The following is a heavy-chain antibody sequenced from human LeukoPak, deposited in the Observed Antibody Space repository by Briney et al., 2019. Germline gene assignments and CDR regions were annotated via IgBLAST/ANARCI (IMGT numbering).Heavy chain of an antibody. V-gene: IGHV3-23*01. CDR2: ISDSGSHT. CDR1: GFTISNYA. Sequence: PGESLRLSCAASGFTISNYAMSWVRQAPGKGLEWVSAISDSGSHTYYADSVKGRFTVSRDNSKNTLYLQMNSLRAEDTAVYYCAKNRGYPSFDYWGQGTLVTVSS. CDR3: AKNRGYPSFDY. J-gene: IGHJ4*02. D-gene: IGHD3-10*01.